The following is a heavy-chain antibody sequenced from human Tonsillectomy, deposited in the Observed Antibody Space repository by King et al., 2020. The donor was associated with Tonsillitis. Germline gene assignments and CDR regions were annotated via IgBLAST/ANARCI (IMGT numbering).Heavy chain of an antibody. J-gene: IGHJ4*02. CDR2: IYYDGDT. V-gene: IGHV4-61*01. Sequence: VQLQESGPGLVKPSETLSLNCSVSGDSVRTGSHYWSWIRQPPGQGLEWIGYIYYDGDTNYNPSLKSRVTISIDTSKNQFSLKVTSMTAADTAVYYCAAGAHYSGYWGQGTLVTVSS. D-gene: IGHD3-10*01. CDR3: AAGAHYSGY. CDR1: GDSVRTGSHY.